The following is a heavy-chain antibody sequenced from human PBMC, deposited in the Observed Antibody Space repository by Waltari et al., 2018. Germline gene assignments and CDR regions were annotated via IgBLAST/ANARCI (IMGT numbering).Heavy chain of an antibody. Sequence: QVQLVQSGAEVKKPGASVQVSCKASGYTFPSYAKHWGRQAPGQRLEGMGWINAGNGNTKYAQKFQGRVTITRDTSAGTAYMELSSLRSEDTAVYYCARGTLAAAGGYWGQGTLVTVSS. CDR3: ARGTLAAAGGY. CDR1: GYTFPSYA. CDR2: INAGNGNT. J-gene: IGHJ4*02. V-gene: IGHV1-3*01. D-gene: IGHD6-13*01.